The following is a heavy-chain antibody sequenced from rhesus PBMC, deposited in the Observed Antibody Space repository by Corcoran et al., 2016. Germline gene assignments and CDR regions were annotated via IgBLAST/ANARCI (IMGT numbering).Heavy chain of an antibody. V-gene: IGHV4-127*01. CDR3: AGEDYGGSYRN. D-gene: IGHD4-29*01. Sequence: QVQLQESGPGLVKPSATLSLPCAVSGYSLRRGYGWSWIRQPPGKGLEWVGDIGGSSVSTTCNPTRQSRVTKSKHTSRNQFCVKMSAGTAAETAWYDSAGEDYGGSYRNWGQGVLVTVSS. J-gene: IGHJ4*01. CDR2: IGGSSVST. CDR1: GYSLRRGYG.